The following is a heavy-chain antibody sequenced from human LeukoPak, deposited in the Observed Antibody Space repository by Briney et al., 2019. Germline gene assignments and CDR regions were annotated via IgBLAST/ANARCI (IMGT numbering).Heavy chain of an antibody. J-gene: IGHJ6*02. V-gene: IGHV4-34*01. CDR2: INHSGST. CDR3: AILVPAAAYYYYGMDV. Sequence: SETLSLTCAVYGGSFSGYYWSWIRQPPGKGLEWIGEINHSGSTNYNPSLKSRVTISVDTSKNQFSLKLSSVTAADTAVYYCAILVPAAAYYYYGMDVWGQGTTVTVSS. CDR1: GGSFSGYY. D-gene: IGHD2-2*01.